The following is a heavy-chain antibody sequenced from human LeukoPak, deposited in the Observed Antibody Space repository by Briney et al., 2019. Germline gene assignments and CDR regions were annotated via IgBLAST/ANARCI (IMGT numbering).Heavy chain of an antibody. Sequence: SVKVSCKASGGTFSSYAISWVRQAPGQGLEWMGGIIAIFGTANYAQKFQGRVTITADESTSTAYMELISLRSEDTAVYYCARGSYYYDSSGYFVYWGQGTLVTVSS. CDR1: GGTFSSYA. D-gene: IGHD3-22*01. J-gene: IGHJ4*02. CDR2: IIAIFGTA. CDR3: ARGSYYYDSSGYFVY. V-gene: IGHV1-69*01.